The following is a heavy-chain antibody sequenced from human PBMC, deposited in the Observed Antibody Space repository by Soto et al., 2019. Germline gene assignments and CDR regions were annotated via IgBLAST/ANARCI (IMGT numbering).Heavy chain of an antibody. CDR1: GFTVSSNY. D-gene: IGHD1-1*01. CDR2: IYSGGST. CDR3: ARTSNDGPGYFDY. Sequence: GGSLRLSCAASGFTVSSNYMSWVRQAPGKGLEWVSVIYSGGSTYYPDSVKGRFTISRDNSKNTLYLQMNSLRAEDTAVYYCARTSNDGPGYFDYWGQGTLVTVSS. V-gene: IGHV3-53*01. J-gene: IGHJ4*02.